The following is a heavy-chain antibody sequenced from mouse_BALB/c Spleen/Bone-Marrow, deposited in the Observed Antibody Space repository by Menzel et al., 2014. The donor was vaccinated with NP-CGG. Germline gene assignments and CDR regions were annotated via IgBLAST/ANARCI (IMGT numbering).Heavy chain of an antibody. Sequence: VQLKESGGGLVKPGGSLKLSCAASGFTFSDYYIYWVRQTPEKRLEWVATISDGGTYTYYPDTVKGRFTISRDNAKNNLVFQMNGSKSEDTAMYYCVRDGDYWFAFFSYWGQGTLVTVSA. V-gene: IGHV5-4*02. J-gene: IGHJ3*01. CDR1: GFTFSDYY. D-gene: IGHD2-13*01. CDR2: ISDGGTYT. CDR3: VRDGDYWFAFFSY.